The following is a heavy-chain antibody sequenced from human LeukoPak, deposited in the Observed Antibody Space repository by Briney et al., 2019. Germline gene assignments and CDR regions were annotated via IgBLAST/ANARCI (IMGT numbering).Heavy chain of an antibody. Sequence: TESLSLTCTVSGGSISSYYWSWIRLPPAKGLEWIGYIYYSGSTNYNPSLKSRVTISVDTSKNQFSLKLSSVTAADTAVYYCARRGNWFDPWGQGTLVTVSS. V-gene: IGHV4-59*01. D-gene: IGHD1-14*01. CDR3: ARRGNWFDP. CDR1: GGSISSYY. CDR2: IYYSGST. J-gene: IGHJ5*02.